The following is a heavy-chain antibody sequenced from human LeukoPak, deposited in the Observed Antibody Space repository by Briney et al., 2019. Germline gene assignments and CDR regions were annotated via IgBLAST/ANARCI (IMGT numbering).Heavy chain of an antibody. V-gene: IGHV3-11*06. D-gene: IGHD3-22*01. CDR2: ISSSSSYT. J-gene: IGHJ4*02. Sequence: PGGSLRLSCAASGFTFSDYYMSWIRQAPGKGLEWVSFISSSSSYTNYADSVKGRFTISRDNAKNSLYLQMNSLRAEDTAVYYCAIDYYDSSGYYYWGQGTLVTVSS. CDR3: AIDYYDSSGYYY. CDR1: GFTFSDYY.